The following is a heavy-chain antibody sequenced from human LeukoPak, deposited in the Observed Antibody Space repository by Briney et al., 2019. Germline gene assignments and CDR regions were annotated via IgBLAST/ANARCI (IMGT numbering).Heavy chain of an antibody. D-gene: IGHD1-7*01. CDR2: IPYDGRNK. J-gene: IGHJ4*02. Sequence: GKSLRLSCVASGFTFSSYAMHWVRQAPGKGLEWVAVIPYDGRNKYYADSVRGRFTISRDNSKNTIYLQMDSLRAEDTAIYYCARDYWWNYDYWGQGTLVTVSS. CDR3: ARDYWWNYDY. V-gene: IGHV3-30*04. CDR1: GFTFSSYA.